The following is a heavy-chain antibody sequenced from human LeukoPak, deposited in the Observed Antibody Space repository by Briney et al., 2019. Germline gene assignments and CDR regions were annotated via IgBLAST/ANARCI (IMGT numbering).Heavy chain of an antibody. CDR2: ISYDGSNK. D-gene: IGHD6-19*01. CDR1: GFTFSSCA. J-gene: IGHJ4*02. V-gene: IGHV3-30*04. Sequence: GRSLRLSCAASGFTFSSCAMYWVRQAPGKGLEWVAVISYDGSNKYYADSVKGRFTISRDNSKNTLYLQMNSLRAEDTAVYYCARDRGYSSGWYNWGQGTLVTVSS. CDR3: ARDRGYSSGWYN.